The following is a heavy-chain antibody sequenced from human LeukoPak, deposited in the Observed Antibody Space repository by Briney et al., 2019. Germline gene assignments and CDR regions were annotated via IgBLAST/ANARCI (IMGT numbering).Heavy chain of an antibody. CDR1: GFTFSSYG. CDR3: AKDQGDGYNSFDY. V-gene: IGHV3-30*18. D-gene: IGHD5-24*01. Sequence: GRSLRLSCAASGFTFSSYGMHWARQAPGKGLEWVAVISYDGSNKYYADSVKGRFTISRDNSKNTLYLQMNSLRAEDTAVYYCAKDQGDGYNSFDYWGQGTLVTVSS. J-gene: IGHJ4*02. CDR2: ISYDGSNK.